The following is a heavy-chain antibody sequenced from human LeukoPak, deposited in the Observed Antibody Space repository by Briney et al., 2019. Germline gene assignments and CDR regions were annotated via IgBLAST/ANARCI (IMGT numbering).Heavy chain of an antibody. CDR2: IFHTGST. D-gene: IGHD3-10*01. V-gene: IGHV4-30-2*01. CDR1: GDSISSGAYS. J-gene: IGHJ5*02. Sequence: SETLSLTCVVSGDSISSGAYSWSWIRQPPGKGLEWIGYIFHTGSTFYNPSLKSRLTISVDDSKNQFSLRLSSVTAADTAVYYCARELWFANAPGSWLDPWGQGTLVTVSS. CDR3: ARELWFANAPGSWLDP.